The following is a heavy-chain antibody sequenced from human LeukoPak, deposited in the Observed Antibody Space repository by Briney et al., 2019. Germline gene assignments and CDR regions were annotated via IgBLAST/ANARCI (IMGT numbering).Heavy chain of an antibody. CDR1: GGSISSYY. D-gene: IGHD3-16*01. Sequence: SETLSLTCTVSGGSISSYYWSWIRQPPGKGLEWIGYIYDSGSTNYNPSLKSRVTISVDTSKNQFSLKLSSVTAADTAVYYCARGGLDRWFDPWGQGTLVTVSS. J-gene: IGHJ5*02. V-gene: IGHV4-59*01. CDR2: IYDSGST. CDR3: ARGGLDRWFDP.